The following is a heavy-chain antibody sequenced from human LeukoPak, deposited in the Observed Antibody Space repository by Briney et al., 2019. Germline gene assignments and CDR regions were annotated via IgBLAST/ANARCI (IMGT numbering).Heavy chain of an antibody. J-gene: IGHJ6*03. CDR2: IKEDGSEK. CDR1: RFTFSDYY. V-gene: IGHV3-7*03. CDR3: ARVLRYCSGGNCYSGGLGYMDV. D-gene: IGHD2-15*01. Sequence: GGSLRLSCAASRFTFSDYYMTWVRQAPGRGLEWVANIKEDGSEKNYVDSVKGRFTISRDNAKNSLFLQMNSLRAEDTAVYYCARVLRYCSGGNCYSGGLGYMDVWGKGTTVTISS.